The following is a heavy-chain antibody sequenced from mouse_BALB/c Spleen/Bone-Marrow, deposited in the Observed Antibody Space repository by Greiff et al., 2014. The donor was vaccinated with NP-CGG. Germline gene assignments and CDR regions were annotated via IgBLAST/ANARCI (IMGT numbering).Heavy chain of an antibody. J-gene: IGHJ4*01. CDR1: GFTFSDFY. V-gene: IGHV5-4*02. CDR2: ISDGGTYT. CDR3: GRSGKRYGAMDY. Sequence: DVMLEESGGGLVKPGGSLKLSCAASGFTFSDFYMFWFRQTPEKRLEWVATISDGGTYTYYPDSVKGRFTISGDNSKNNLYLQMSSLMSEDTAMYYCGRSGKRYGAMDYWGQGTSVTVSS. D-gene: IGHD1-1*02.